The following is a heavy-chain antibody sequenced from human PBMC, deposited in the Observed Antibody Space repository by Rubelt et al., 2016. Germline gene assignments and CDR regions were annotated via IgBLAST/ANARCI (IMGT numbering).Heavy chain of an antibody. Sequence: QVQLVESGGGVVQPGRPLRLSCATSGFTFRNHGMHWVRQAPGKGLEWVAVIWYDGSNKYYADSVKGRFTISRDNSKNTLDLQLNSLRAEDTAIYYWARDIRSTYMDAWGQGTTVTVSS. V-gene: IGHV3-33*01. CDR2: IWYDGSNK. D-gene: IGHD1-14*01. CDR3: ARDIRSTYMDA. J-gene: IGHJ6*02. CDR1: GFTFRNHG.